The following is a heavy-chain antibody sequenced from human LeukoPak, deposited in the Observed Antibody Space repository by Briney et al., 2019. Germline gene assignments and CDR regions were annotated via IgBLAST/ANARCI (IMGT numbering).Heavy chain of an antibody. Sequence: GGSLRLSCAASGFTFSSYSMNWVRQAPGKGLEGVSYISSSSSTIYYADSVKGRFTISRDNAKNSLYLQMNSLRAEDTAVYYCARESSSSGYWFDPWGQGTLVTVSS. CDR1: GFTFSSYS. V-gene: IGHV3-48*01. J-gene: IGHJ5*02. CDR3: ARESSSSGYWFDP. CDR2: ISSSSSTI. D-gene: IGHD6-6*01.